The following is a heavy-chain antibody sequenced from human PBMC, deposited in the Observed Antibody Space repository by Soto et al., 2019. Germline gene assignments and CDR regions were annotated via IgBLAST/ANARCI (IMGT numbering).Heavy chain of an antibody. J-gene: IGHJ4*02. D-gene: IGHD3-16*01. Sequence: EVQLVETGGGLIQPGGSLRLSCAASGFTLSSKYMSWVRQAPGKGLEWVSVIYSGGNTYYADSVKGRFTISRDNSKNTLYLQMNSLRAGDTAVYYCATEGGGTWGGNYFDSWGQGTLVTVSS. CDR1: GFTLSSKY. CDR3: ATEGGGTWGGNYFDS. CDR2: IYSGGNT. V-gene: IGHV3-53*02.